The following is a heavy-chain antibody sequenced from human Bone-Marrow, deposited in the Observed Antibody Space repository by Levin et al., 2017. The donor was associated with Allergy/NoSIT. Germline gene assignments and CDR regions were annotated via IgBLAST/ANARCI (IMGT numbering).Heavy chain of an antibody. Sequence: SVKVSCKASGGTFSSYAISWVRQAPGQGLEWMGRIIPILGIANYAQKFQGRVTITADKSTSTAYMELSSLRSEDTAVYYCAREDSSGWHEAFDYWGQGTLVTVSS. V-gene: IGHV1-69*04. CDR3: AREDSSGWHEAFDY. CDR2: IIPILGIA. D-gene: IGHD6-19*01. CDR1: GGTFSSYA. J-gene: IGHJ4*02.